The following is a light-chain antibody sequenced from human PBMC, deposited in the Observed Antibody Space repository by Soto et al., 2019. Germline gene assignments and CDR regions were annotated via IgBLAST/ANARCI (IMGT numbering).Light chain of an antibody. CDR2: GAS. Sequence: EIVLTQSPATLSLSPGERATLSCRASQSVGSYLAWYRQKPGQAPRLLISGASNRAPGIPARFSGSGSGTEFTLTINSLEPEDFAVYYCQQRNNWPPTWTFGQGTKVEIK. V-gene: IGKV3-11*01. J-gene: IGKJ1*01. CDR3: QQRNNWPPTWT. CDR1: QSVGSY.